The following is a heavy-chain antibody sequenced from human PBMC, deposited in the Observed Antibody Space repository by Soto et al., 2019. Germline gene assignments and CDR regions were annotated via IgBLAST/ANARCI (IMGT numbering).Heavy chain of an antibody. Sequence: ASVKVSCKASGYTFKSYDVMWVRKAPGQGLEWMGWISGHNGKADYAENFQGRVIMTTDTSTATASMDLRGLRSDDTAVYYCARKGYIGNFAMDVWGQGATVTVSS. CDR2: ISGHNGKA. CDR3: ARKGYIGNFAMDV. V-gene: IGHV1-18*04. J-gene: IGHJ6*02. D-gene: IGHD5-12*01. CDR1: GYTFKSYD.